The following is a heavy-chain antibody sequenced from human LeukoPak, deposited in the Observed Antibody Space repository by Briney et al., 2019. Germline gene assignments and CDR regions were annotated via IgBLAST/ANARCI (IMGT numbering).Heavy chain of an antibody. CDR3: ARVGDHYHWYLDV. J-gene: IGHJ2*01. CDR1: GFSVGSNY. CDR2: LYSGDST. Sequence: GGSLRLSCAASGFSVGSNYMNWVRQAPRKGVEWVSILYSGDSTYYADSVKGRFIVSRDNSKNTLFLQMNALSVEDTAVYYCARVGDHYHWYLDVWGRGTLVTVSS. D-gene: IGHD3-10*01. V-gene: IGHV3-53*01.